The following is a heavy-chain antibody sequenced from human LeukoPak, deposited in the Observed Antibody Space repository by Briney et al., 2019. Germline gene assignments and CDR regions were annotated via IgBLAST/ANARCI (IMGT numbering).Heavy chain of an antibody. CDR3: AKDGAWLRFDD. CDR2: ISNFGDII. CDR1: GFTFSNYE. Sequence: PGESLRLSCAASGFTFSNYEMNWVRQAPGKGLEWISHISNFGDIIHYADSVEGRFTISRDNDKNSIYLQMNSLRAEDTAVYYCAKDGAWLRFDDWGQGTLVTVSS. V-gene: IGHV3-48*03. J-gene: IGHJ4*02. D-gene: IGHD5-12*01.